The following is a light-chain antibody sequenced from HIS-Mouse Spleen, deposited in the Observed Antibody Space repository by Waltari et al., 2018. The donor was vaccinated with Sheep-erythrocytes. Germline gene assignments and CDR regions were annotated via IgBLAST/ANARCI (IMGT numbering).Light chain of an antibody. CDR3: CSYAGSYTYV. CDR1: STDVAGYTY. Sequence: QSALTQPRPVSGSPGQSVTISCTGTSTDVAGYTYVSWYQQHPGQAPKLMIYDVSKRPSGVPDRFSGSKSGNTASLTISGLQAEDEADYYCCSYAGSYTYVFGTGTKVTVL. J-gene: IGLJ1*01. V-gene: IGLV2-11*01. CDR2: DVS.